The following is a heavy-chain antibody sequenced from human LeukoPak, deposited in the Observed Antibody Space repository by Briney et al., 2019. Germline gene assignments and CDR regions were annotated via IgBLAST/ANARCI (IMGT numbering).Heavy chain of an antibody. Sequence: SETLSLACAVYGGSFSGYYWSWIRQPPGKGLEWIGEINHSGSTNYNPSLKSRVTISVDTSKNQFSLKLSSVTAADTAVYYCARGGDYDFWSGYLYVWFDPWGQGTLVTVSS. CDR1: GGSFSGYY. V-gene: IGHV4-34*01. CDR3: ARGGDYDFWSGYLYVWFDP. J-gene: IGHJ5*02. CDR2: INHSGST. D-gene: IGHD3-3*01.